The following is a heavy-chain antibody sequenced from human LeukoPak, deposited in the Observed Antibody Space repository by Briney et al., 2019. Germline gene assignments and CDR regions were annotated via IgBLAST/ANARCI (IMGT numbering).Heavy chain of an antibody. CDR3: AGHYYDSSGYSKDDY. CDR2: INHSGST. V-gene: IGHV4-34*08. J-gene: IGHJ4*02. CDR1: GFTFSGAW. Sequence: GSLRLSCAASGFTFSGAWMSWIRQPPGKGLEWIGEINHSGSTNYNPSLKSRVTISVDTSKNQFSLKLSSVTAADTAVYYCAGHYYDSSGYSKDDYWGQGTLVTVSS. D-gene: IGHD3-22*01.